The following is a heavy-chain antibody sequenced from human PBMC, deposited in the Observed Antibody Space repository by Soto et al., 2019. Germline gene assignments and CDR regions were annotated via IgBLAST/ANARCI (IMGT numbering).Heavy chain of an antibody. CDR3: AKALSGYSYGYWYYYYYGMDV. CDR2: ISYDGSNK. V-gene: IGHV3-30*04. Sequence: PGGSLRLSCAASGFTFSSYAMHWVRQAPGKGLEWVAVISYDGSNKYYADSVKGRFTISRDNSKNTLYLQMNSLRAEDTAVYYCAKALSGYSYGYWYYYYYGMDVWGQGTTVTVSS. D-gene: IGHD5-18*01. J-gene: IGHJ6*02. CDR1: GFTFSSYA.